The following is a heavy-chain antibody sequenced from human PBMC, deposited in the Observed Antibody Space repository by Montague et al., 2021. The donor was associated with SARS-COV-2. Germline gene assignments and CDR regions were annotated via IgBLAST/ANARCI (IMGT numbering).Heavy chain of an antibody. CDR2: TYYRTKWYY. V-gene: IGHV6-1*01. J-gene: IGHJ4*02. D-gene: IGHD6-13*01. CDR3: ARDPRYSLSWSFDY. CDR1: GDSVAGNTAA. Sequence: CAISGDSVAGNTAAWDGITHAPSRGLELLGRTYYRTKWYYDYAVSVKSRMTISPDTSKNQFSLQLSSVTPEDRAVYYCARDPRYSLSWSFDYWGQGTLVTVSS.